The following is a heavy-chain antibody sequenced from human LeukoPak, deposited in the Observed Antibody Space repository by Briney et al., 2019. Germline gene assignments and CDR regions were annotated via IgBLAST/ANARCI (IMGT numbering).Heavy chain of an antibody. Sequence: GGSLRLSCAASAFTFSRYAMHWVRQAPGKGLECVTLISYDGSHKDYADSVKGRFTISRDNSKNTLYLQMNSLRAEDTAVYYCARDRDSSGWYDWFDPWDQGTLVTVSS. V-gene: IGHV3-30*04. CDR2: ISYDGSHK. D-gene: IGHD6-19*01. CDR3: ARDRDSSGWYDWFDP. CDR1: AFTFSRYA. J-gene: IGHJ5*02.